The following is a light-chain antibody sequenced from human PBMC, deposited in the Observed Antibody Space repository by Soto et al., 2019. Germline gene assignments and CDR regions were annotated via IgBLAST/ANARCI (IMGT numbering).Light chain of an antibody. J-gene: IGKJ4*01. V-gene: IGKV1-39*01. CDR1: QSIRSH. Sequence: DIQMTQSPSSLSASVGDRVTITCRASQSIRSHLNWYQQRPGKAPKLLISAASSLQSGVPSRFIGSGSGTDFTLTISNLEPEDFATYYCQQSDSSPQTFGGGTKVETK. CDR2: AAS. CDR3: QQSDSSPQT.